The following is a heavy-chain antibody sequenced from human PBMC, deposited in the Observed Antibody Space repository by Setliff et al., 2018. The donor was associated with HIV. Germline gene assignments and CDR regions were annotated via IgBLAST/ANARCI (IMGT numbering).Heavy chain of an antibody. CDR1: GYTLTDYY. V-gene: IGHV1-2*02. Sequence: ASVKVSCKASGYTLTDYYMHWVRQVPGRGLEWMGWIMPNSGGTDYAQKFQGRVTMTRDTSISTAYMELTRLRSDDTAVYYCARDLGYDFWSGSMSLDYWGQGTLVTVSS. D-gene: IGHD3-3*01. CDR2: IMPNSGGT. CDR3: ARDLGYDFWSGSMSLDY. J-gene: IGHJ4*02.